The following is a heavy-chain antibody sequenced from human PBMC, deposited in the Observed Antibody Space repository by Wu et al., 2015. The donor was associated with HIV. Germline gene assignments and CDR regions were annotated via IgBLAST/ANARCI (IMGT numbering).Heavy chain of an antibody. CDR3: ARDAHPIAVAGTSAFDI. CDR1: GYTFTSYY. V-gene: IGHV1-46*03. D-gene: IGHD6-19*01. J-gene: IGHJ3*02. Sequence: VQSGAEVKKPGASVKVSCKASGYTFTSYYMHWVRQAPGQGLEWMGIINPSGGSTSYAQKFQGRVTMTRDTSTSTVYMELSSLRSEDTAVYYCARDAHPIAVAGTSAFDIWGQGTMVTVSS. CDR2: INPSGGST.